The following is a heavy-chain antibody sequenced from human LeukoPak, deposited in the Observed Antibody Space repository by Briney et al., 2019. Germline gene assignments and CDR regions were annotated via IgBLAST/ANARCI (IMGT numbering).Heavy chain of an antibody. CDR3: ANADTEDCFDF. J-gene: IGHJ4*02. CDR2: LYHYGST. Sequence: QPSETLSLTCAVSASSISSDYYLGRVRQPPGKGLQWIGSLYHYGSTLHSSSRSLNGPITTSLDTPNRQLTLQPAYGTAADSAIYSCANADTEDCFDFWGKGTPVTVSS. D-gene: IGHD3-16*01. CDR1: ASSISSDYY. V-gene: IGHV4-38-2*01.